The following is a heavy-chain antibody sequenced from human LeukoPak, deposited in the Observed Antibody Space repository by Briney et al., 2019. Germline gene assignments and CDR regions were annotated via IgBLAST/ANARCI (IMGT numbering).Heavy chain of an antibody. V-gene: IGHV1-8*03. CDR2: MNPNSGNT. Sequence: ASVKVSCKVSGYTFTSYDINWVRQATGQGLEWMGWMNPNSGNTGYAQKFQGRVTITRNTSISTAYMELSSLRSEDTAVYYCARFSGVAVAGTGYYYYMDVWGKGTTVTVSS. D-gene: IGHD6-19*01. J-gene: IGHJ6*03. CDR3: ARFSGVAVAGTGYYYYMDV. CDR1: GYTFTSYD.